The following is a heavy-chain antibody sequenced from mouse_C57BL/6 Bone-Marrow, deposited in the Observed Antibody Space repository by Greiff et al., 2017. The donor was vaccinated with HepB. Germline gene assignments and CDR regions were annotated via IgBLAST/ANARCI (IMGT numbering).Heavy chain of an antibody. D-gene: IGHD1-1*01. CDR1: GFNIKDDY. V-gene: IGHV14-4*01. CDR2: IDPENGDT. Sequence: EVKLMESGAELVRPGASVKLSCTASGFNIKDDYMHWVKQRPEQGLVWIGWIDPENGDTEYASKFQGKATITAETASNTAYLQLSSLTSEDTAVYYCTRGVTTVVAHFDYWGQGTTLTVSS. CDR3: TRGVTTVVAHFDY. J-gene: IGHJ2*01.